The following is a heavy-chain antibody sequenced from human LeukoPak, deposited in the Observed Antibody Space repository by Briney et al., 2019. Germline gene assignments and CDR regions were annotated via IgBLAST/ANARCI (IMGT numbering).Heavy chain of an antibody. CDR1: GGTFSSYA. CDR2: IIPILGIA. CDR3: ARDCAPPVSTSCYSDYGMDV. Sequence: SVKVSCKASGGTFSSYAISWVRQAPGQGLEWMGRIIPILGIANYAQKFQGRVTITADKSTSTAYMELSSLRSEDTAVYYCARDCAPPVSTSCYSDYGMDVWGQGTTVTVSS. J-gene: IGHJ6*02. D-gene: IGHD2-2*02. V-gene: IGHV1-69*04.